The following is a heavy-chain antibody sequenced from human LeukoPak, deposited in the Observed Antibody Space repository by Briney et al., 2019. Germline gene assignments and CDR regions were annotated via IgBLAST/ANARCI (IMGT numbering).Heavy chain of an antibody. CDR3: ARGQYQVLSYYYMDV. Sequence: GGSLRLSCAVSGFTVSNNYMSWVRQAPGKGLEWVSVIYSGGSTYYADFVKGRFTISRDNSKNTLYLQMNSLRDEDTAVYYCARGQYQVLSYYYMDVWGKGTTVTVSS. V-gene: IGHV3-66*02. CDR1: GFTVSNNY. J-gene: IGHJ6*03. D-gene: IGHD2-2*01. CDR2: IYSGGST.